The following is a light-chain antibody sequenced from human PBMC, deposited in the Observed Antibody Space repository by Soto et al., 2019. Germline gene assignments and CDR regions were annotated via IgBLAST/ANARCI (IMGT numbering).Light chain of an antibody. CDR2: DVT. J-gene: IGLJ1*01. Sequence: QSVLAQPASVSGSPGQSITISCTGTSSDVGGYNYVSWFQQHPGKAPKLMIYDVTYRPSGVSNRFSGSKSGNTASLTISGLQAEDEADYFCCSYTGSSTDVFGTGTKVTVL. CDR1: SSDVGGYNY. V-gene: IGLV2-14*01. CDR3: CSYTGSSTDV.